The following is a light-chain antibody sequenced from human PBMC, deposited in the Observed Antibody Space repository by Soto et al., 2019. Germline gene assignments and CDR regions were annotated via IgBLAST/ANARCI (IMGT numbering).Light chain of an antibody. Sequence: DIVLTQSTDSLAVSLGERATINCKSSQTVLYSSNNLNYLTWYQQKAGQPPKLLIYWASTRASGVPDRFSGSGSGTDFTLTISSLQAEDVAVYYCQQYFNTPLTFGQGTKVDIK. CDR2: WAS. CDR3: QQYFNTPLT. CDR1: QTVLYSSNNLNY. J-gene: IGKJ1*01. V-gene: IGKV4-1*01.